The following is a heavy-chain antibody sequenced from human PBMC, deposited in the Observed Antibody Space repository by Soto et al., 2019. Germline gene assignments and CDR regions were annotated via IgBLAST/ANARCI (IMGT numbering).Heavy chain of an antibody. V-gene: IGHV1-8*01. J-gene: IGHJ6*02. CDR1: GYTFTSYN. D-gene: IGHD3-3*01. CDR3: ARGVRGYDFWCGYQDYNGMDV. CDR2: MNPNSGNT. Sequence: QVQLVQSGAEVKKPGASVKVSCKASGYTFTSYNINWVRQATGQGLEWMGWMNPNSGNTGYAQKFQGIVTMTTNTSISTAYMELSGLRSEDTAVYYCARGVRGYDFWCGYQDYNGMDVWGQGTTVTVSS.